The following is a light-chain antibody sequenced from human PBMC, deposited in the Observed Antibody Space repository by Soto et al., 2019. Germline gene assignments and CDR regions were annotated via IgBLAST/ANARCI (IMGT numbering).Light chain of an antibody. CDR1: QSISSY. V-gene: IGKV1-39*01. Sequence: DIQMTQSPSSLSAAVGDRVTITCRASQSISSYLNWYQQKPGKAPKLLIHAASSLESGVPSRFSGSGSGTDFTLTISSLQPEDSATYYCQQLNSYPLTFGGGTKVDIK. CDR2: AAS. J-gene: IGKJ4*01. CDR3: QQLNSYPLT.